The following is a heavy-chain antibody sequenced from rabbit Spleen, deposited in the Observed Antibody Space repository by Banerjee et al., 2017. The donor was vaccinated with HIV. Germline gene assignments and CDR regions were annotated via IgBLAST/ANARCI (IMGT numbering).Heavy chain of an antibody. Sequence: QSLEESGGDLVKPGASLTLTCTASGFDLSRYYYMCWVRQAPGKGLEWIACIYAGSSGRTVYASWAKGRFTISKTSSTTMTLQVTSLTAADTATYFCARGAIYSGAGYNLWGQGTLVT. D-gene: IGHD7-1*01. V-gene: IGHV1S40*01. CDR2: IYAGSSGRT. CDR1: GFDLSRYYY. CDR3: ARGAIYSGAGYNL. J-gene: IGHJ3*01.